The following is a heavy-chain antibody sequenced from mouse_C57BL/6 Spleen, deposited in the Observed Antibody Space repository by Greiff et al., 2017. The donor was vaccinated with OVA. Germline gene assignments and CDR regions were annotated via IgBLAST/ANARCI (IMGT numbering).Heavy chain of an antibody. Sequence: QVQLQQSGAELVKPGASVKISCKASGYAFSSYWMNWVKQRPGKGLEWIGQIYPGAGDTNYNGKFKGKATLTADKSSSTAYMQLSSRTSEDSAVYFCARRGDYGSSYAMDYWGQGTSVTVSS. V-gene: IGHV1-80*01. D-gene: IGHD1-1*01. CDR2: IYPGAGDT. CDR3: ARRGDYGSSYAMDY. J-gene: IGHJ4*01. CDR1: GYAFSSYW.